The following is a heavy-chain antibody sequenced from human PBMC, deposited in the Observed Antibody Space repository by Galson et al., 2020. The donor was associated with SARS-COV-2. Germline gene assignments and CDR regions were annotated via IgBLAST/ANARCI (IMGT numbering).Heavy chain of an antibody. J-gene: IGHJ4*02. CDR1: GFNFNNYD. CDR3: VKQIYYYGSGSYVDFRWFYFDY. V-gene: IGHV3-30*18. CDR2: ISYDGDNK. D-gene: IGHD3-10*01. Sequence: GGSLRLSCAASGFNFNNYDMHWVRQAPGKGLEWVAIISYDGDNKYYADSVKGRFTNSRDNSKDTLYMEMNSLRTKDTAVYYCVKQIYYYGSGSYVDFRWFYFDYWGQGTLVTVSS.